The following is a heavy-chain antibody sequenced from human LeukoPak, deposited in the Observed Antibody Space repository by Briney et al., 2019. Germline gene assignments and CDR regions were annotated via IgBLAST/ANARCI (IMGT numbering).Heavy chain of an antibody. CDR3: ATSESQTRFDY. CDR1: GYSFTTHW. Sequence: GESLKISCKGSGYSFTTHWIGWVRQLPGKGLEWMGLIFPGDSETIYSPSLQGPVTISADKSINTAYLRWSSLKASDTAMYYCATSESQTRFDYWGQGTLVTVSS. V-gene: IGHV5-51*01. CDR2: IFPGDSET. D-gene: IGHD1/OR15-1a*01. J-gene: IGHJ4*02.